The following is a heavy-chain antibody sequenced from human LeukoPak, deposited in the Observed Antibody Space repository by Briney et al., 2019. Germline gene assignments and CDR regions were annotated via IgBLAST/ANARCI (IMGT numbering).Heavy chain of an antibody. D-gene: IGHD3-10*01. CDR1: GGTFSSYA. CDR3: AATMVRGVINGV. J-gene: IGHJ4*02. CDR2: IIPIFNTA. V-gene: IGHV1-69*15. Sequence: GASVNVSCKASGGTFSSYAIIWVRQAPGQGLEGMGMIIPIFNTANYARKFQGRVTITADESTSTAYMELSSLTSEDTAVYYCAATMVRGVINGVWGQGTLVTVSS.